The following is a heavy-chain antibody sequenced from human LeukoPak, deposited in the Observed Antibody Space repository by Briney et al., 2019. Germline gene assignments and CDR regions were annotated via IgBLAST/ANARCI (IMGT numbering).Heavy chain of an antibody. Sequence: ASVKVSRKASGYTFTDYYMHWVRQAPGQGPEWMGWINPNSGGTNYAQKFQGRVTMTRDTSITTAYMELSSLKSDDTAVYYCAVGATIHQCFDYWGQGTLVTVSS. CDR2: INPNSGGT. CDR1: GYTFTDYY. D-gene: IGHD1-26*01. V-gene: IGHV1-2*02. J-gene: IGHJ4*02. CDR3: AVGATIHQCFDY.